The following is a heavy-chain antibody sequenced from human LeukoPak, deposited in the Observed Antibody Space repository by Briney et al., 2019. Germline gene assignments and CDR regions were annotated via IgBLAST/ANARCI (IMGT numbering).Heavy chain of an antibody. Sequence: PGGSLRLSCAASGFTFSSYSMNWVRQAPGKGLEWVSSISSSSSYIYYADSVKGRFTISRDNAKNSLYLQMNSLRAEDTAVYYCASPQSSGYGEFAFDIWGQGTMVTVSS. CDR2: ISSSSSYI. CDR1: GFTFSSYS. J-gene: IGHJ3*02. CDR3: ASPQSSGYGEFAFDI. D-gene: IGHD5-12*01. V-gene: IGHV3-21*01.